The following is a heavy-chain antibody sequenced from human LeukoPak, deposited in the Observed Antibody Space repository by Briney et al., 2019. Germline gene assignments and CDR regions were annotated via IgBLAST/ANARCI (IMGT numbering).Heavy chain of an antibody. CDR2: INGDGSSA. D-gene: IGHD6-19*01. CDR1: GFNLSDYW. CDR3: TRDPGGQWLVLEYFRH. J-gene: IGHJ1*01. V-gene: IGHV3-74*03. Sequence: PGGSLRLSCAASGFNLSDYWMHWVRQVPGKGLVWVSRINGDGSSAKYADSVKGRFTISRENAKNTLYLQMNSLRAEDTAVYYCTRDPGGQWLVLEYFRHWGQGTLVTVSS.